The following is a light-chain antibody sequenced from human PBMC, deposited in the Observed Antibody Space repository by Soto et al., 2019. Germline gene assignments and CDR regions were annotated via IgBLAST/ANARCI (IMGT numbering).Light chain of an antibody. CDR3: QQYGSSIT. CDR1: QSVSSY. J-gene: IGKJ5*01. V-gene: IGKV3-20*01. Sequence: EILMTQSPATLSVSPGERATLSCRASQSVSSYLAWYQQKPGQPPRLLIYGASNRATGIPDRFSGSGSGTDFTLTISRLEPEDFAVYYCQQYGSSITFGQGTRLEIK. CDR2: GAS.